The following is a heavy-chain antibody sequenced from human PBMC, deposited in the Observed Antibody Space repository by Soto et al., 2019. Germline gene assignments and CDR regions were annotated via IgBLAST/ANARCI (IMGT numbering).Heavy chain of an antibody. D-gene: IGHD3-16*01. CDR3: ARDKVWGGFDI. CDR2: ISGYNGNT. J-gene: IGHJ3*02. Sequence: SVKVSCKSSGYSFSNYNFCWVRQAPGQGLEWLGWISGYNGNTNYAQKLQGRVTMTTDSFTSTAYMELRSLRSDDTAVYYCARDKVWGGFDIWGQGTMVTVSS. V-gene: IGHV1-18*01. CDR1: GYSFSNYN.